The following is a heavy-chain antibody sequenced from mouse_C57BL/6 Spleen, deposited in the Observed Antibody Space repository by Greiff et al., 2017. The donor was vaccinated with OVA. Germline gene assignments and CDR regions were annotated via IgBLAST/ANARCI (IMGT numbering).Heavy chain of an antibody. J-gene: IGHJ4*01. D-gene: IGHD2-1*01. CDR3: TGYHYGNYDAMDY. CDR1: GFTFSNYW. V-gene: IGHV6-3*01. CDR2: IRLKSDNYAT. Sequence: EVQVVESGGGLVQPGGSMKLSCVASGFTFSNYWMNWVRQSPEKGLEWVAQIRLKSDNYATHYAESVKGRFTISRDDSKSSVYLQMNNLRAEDTGIYYCTGYHYGNYDAMDYWGQGTSVTVSS.